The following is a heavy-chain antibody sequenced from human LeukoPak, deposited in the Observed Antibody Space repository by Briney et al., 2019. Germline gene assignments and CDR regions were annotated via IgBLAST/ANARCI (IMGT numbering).Heavy chain of an antibody. J-gene: IGHJ5*02. V-gene: IGHV1-2*02. CDR1: GYTFTGYY. CDR3: ARSTRTPYSGSYEWFDP. D-gene: IGHD1-26*01. CDR2: INPNSGGT. Sequence: ASVTVSCKASGYTFTGYYMHWVRQAPGQGLEWMGWINPNSGGTNYAQKFQGRVTMTRDTSISTAYMELSRLRSDDTAVYYCARSTRTPYSGSYEWFDPWGQGTLVTVSS.